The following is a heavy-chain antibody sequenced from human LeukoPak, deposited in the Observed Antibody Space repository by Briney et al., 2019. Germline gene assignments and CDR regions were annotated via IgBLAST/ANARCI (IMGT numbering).Heavy chain of an antibody. Sequence: SETLSLTCTVSGGSISSGSYYWSWFRQPAGKGLEWIGRIYTSGSTNYNPSLKSRVTISVDTSKNQFSLKLSSVTAADTAVYYCARGGSHWFDPWGQGTLVTVSS. CDR3: ARGGSHWFDP. V-gene: IGHV4-61*02. D-gene: IGHD3-10*01. CDR2: IYTSGST. CDR1: GGSISSGSYY. J-gene: IGHJ5*02.